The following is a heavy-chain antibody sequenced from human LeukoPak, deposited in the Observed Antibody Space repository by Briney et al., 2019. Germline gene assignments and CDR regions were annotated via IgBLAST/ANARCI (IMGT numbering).Heavy chain of an antibody. D-gene: IGHD1-26*01. V-gene: IGHV4-59*08. J-gene: IGHJ3*02. CDR3: ARRRVAVGHDAFDI. Sequence: SETMSLTRTVSGGSISTYYWGWIRQPPGRGMEWIGYISYSGATNYNPSLKSRVTISVDTSKNQFSLKLSSVTAADTAVYYCARRRVAVGHDAFDIWGLGTMVTVSS. CDR1: GGSISTYY. CDR2: ISYSGAT.